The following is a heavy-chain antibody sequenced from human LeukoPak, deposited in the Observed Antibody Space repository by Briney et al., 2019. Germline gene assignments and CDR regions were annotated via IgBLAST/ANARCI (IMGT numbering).Heavy chain of an antibody. J-gene: IGHJ4*02. V-gene: IGHV4-59*08. CDR3: ARHNYDFWSGYSIDY. D-gene: IGHD3-3*01. CDR2: IYHSGST. Sequence: SETLSLTCTVSGGSISSYYWSWIRQPPGKGLEWIGSIYHSGSTYYNPSLKSRVTISVDTSKNQFSLKLSSVTAADTAVYYCARHNYDFWSGYSIDYWGQGTLVTVSS. CDR1: GGSISSYY.